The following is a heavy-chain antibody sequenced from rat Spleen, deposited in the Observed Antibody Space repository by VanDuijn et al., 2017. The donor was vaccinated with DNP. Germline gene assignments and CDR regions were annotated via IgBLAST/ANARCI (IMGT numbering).Heavy chain of an antibody. J-gene: IGHJ2*01. CDR1: GYSITSDYR. CDR3: ARSTDCGCNWDY. Sequence: EVQLQESGPGLVKPSQSLSLTCSVTGYSITSDYRWNWIRKFPGNKLEWMGYINSAGTTNYNPSLKSRITITRDTSKNQFFLQVNSVTTEDTATYYGARSTDCGCNWDYWGQGVMVTVSS. CDR2: INSAGTT. D-gene: IGHD1-4*01. V-gene: IGHV3-3*01.